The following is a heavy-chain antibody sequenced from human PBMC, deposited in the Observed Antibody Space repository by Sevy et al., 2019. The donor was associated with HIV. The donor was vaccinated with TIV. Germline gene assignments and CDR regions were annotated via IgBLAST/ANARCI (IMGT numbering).Heavy chain of an antibody. D-gene: IGHD6-19*01. CDR1: GFTFSSYA. V-gene: IGHV3-30-3*01. CDR2: ITYDGSNK. CDR3: ARDSQKWLVRGGYFDY. Sequence: GGSLRLSCAASGFTFSSYAMHWVRQAPGKGLEWVAVITYDGSNKYYADSVKGRFTISRDNSKNTLYLQMNSLRAEDTAVYYCARDSQKWLVRGGYFDYWGQGTLVTVSS. J-gene: IGHJ4*02.